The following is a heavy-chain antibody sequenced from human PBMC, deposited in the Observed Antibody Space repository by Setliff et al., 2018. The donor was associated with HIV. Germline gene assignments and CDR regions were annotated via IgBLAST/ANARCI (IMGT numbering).Heavy chain of an antibody. D-gene: IGHD2-2*01. V-gene: IGHV1-18*01. J-gene: IGHJ5*02. CDR3: VRGHCNSDKCWYTWFDP. Sequence: ASVKVSCKASHYTLINYGVSWVRQAPGQGLEWMGWIGSYSGYTIYAQKFQDRLTMTTDTSTTTASMELRSLRSDDTAVYYCVRGHCNSDKCWYTWFDPWGQGTLVTGSS. CDR2: IGSYSGYT. CDR1: HYTLINYG.